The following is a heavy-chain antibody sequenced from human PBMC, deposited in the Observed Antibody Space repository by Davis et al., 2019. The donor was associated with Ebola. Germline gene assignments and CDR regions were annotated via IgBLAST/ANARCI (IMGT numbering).Heavy chain of an antibody. J-gene: IGHJ4*02. CDR3: ASSAMVQGVVDY. V-gene: IGHV4-39*01. D-gene: IGHD3-10*01. CDR1: GGSIRSSNYY. CDR2: IYYSGST. Sequence: SETLSLTCSVSGGSIRSSNYYCSWVRQPPGKGLEWIGSIYYSGSTYYNPSLKSRVTISVDTSKNQFSLKLSSVTAADTAVYYCASSAMVQGVVDYWGQGTLVTVSS.